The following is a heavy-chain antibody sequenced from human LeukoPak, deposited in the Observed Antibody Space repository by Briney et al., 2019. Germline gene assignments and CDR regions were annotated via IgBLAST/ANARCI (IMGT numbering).Heavy chain of an antibody. D-gene: IGHD1-1*01. J-gene: IGHJ6*03. Sequence: GGSLRLSCAASGFTFSSYEMNWVRQAPGKGLEWVSYISSSGSTIYYADSVKGRFTISRDNAKNSLYLQMNSLRAEDTAVYYCARLERELLGYYYYYMDVWGKGTTVTVS. CDR3: ARLERELLGYYYYYMDV. CDR2: ISSSGSTI. CDR1: GFTFSSYE. V-gene: IGHV3-48*03.